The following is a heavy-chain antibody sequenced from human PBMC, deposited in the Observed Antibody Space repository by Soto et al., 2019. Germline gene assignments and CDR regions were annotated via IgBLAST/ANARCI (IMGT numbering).Heavy chain of an antibody. V-gene: IGHV4-34*01. D-gene: IGHD2-15*01. CDR3: AGLARCSGGSCSYYYYMDV. CDR1: GGSFSGYY. J-gene: IGHJ6*03. CDR2: INHSGST. Sequence: SETLSLTCAVYGGSFSGYYWSWIRQPPGKGLEWIGEINHSGSTNYNPSLKSRVTISVDTSKNQFSLKLSSVTAADTAVYYCAGLARCSGGSCSYYYYMDVWGKGTTVTVSS.